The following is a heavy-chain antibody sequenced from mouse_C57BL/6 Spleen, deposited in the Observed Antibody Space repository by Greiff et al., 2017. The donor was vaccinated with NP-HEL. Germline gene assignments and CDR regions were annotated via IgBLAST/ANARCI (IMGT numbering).Heavy chain of an antibody. J-gene: IGHJ4*01. V-gene: IGHV1-53*01. D-gene: IGHD2-2*01. CDR1: GYTFTSYW. CDR3: ARSPCYYGYLYYAMDY. Sequence: QVQLQQPGTELVKPGASVKLSCKASGYTFTSYWMHWVKQRPGQGLEWIGNINPSSGGTNYNEKFKSKATLTVDKSSSTAYMQLSSLTSEDDAVYYCARSPCYYGYLYYAMDYWGQGTSVTVSS. CDR2: INPSSGGT.